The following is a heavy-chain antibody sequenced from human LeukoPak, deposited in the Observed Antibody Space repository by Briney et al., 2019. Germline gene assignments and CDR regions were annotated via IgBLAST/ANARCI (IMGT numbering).Heavy chain of an antibody. Sequence: PGGSLRLSCSASGFVFSIYTMYWVRQAPGKGPEYVSTISGSGNGGSIYYADSVKGGFTISRDDSQSIVYLQMNGLRSEDTAVYYCVKDFGRVRGTPDSWGQGTLVTVSS. D-gene: IGHD2/OR15-2a*01. V-gene: IGHV3-64D*06. CDR2: ISGSGNGGSI. CDR3: VKDFGRVRGTPDS. CDR1: GFVFSIYT. J-gene: IGHJ4*02.